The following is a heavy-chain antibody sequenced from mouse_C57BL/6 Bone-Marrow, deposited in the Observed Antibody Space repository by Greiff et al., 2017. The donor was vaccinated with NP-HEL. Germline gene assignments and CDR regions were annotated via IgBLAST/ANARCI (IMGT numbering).Heavy chain of an antibody. J-gene: IGHJ1*03. CDR2: IDPSDSYT. Sequence: QVQLQQPGAELVRPGTPVKLSCKASGYTFTSYWMHWVKQRPGQGLEWIGVIDPSDSYTNYNQKFKGKATLTVDTSSSTAYMQLSSLTSEDSAVYYCAYGYYWYFDVWGTGTTVTVSS. CDR3: AYGYYWYFDV. D-gene: IGHD2-2*01. V-gene: IGHV1-59*01. CDR1: GYTFTSYW.